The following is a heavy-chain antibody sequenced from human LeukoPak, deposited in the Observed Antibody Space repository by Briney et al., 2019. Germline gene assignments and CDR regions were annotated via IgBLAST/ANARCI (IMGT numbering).Heavy chain of an antibody. Sequence: PGGSLRLSCVASELTLNNYEIHWVRQTPGKGLEWLSAISSDGSAIYYPDSVEGRFTISRDNAKNSVYLQMHSLSAEDTALCYCVTGWPVTWGQGTLVTVSS. CDR2: ISSDGSAI. CDR1: ELTLNNYE. D-gene: IGHD4-17*01. V-gene: IGHV3-48*03. J-gene: IGHJ5*02. CDR3: VTGWPVT.